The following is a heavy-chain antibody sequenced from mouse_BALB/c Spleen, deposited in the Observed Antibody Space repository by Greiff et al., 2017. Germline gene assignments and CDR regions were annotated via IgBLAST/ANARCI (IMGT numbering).Heavy chain of an antibody. Sequence: QVQLQQPGAELVKPGASVKLSCKASGYTFTSYWMHWVKQRPGQGLEWIGEINPSNGRTNYNEKFKSKATLTVDKSSSTAYMQLSSLTSEDSAVYYCARGGESLGYWGQGTLGTVSA. CDR2: INPSNGRT. CDR3: ARGGESLGY. CDR1: GYTFTSYW. V-gene: IGHV1S81*02. J-gene: IGHJ3*01.